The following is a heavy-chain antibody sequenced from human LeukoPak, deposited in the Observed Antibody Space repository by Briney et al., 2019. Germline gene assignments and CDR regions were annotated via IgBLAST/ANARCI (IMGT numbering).Heavy chain of an antibody. CDR1: GGSISSYY. V-gene: IGHV4-59*01. J-gene: IGHJ4*02. D-gene: IGHD1-26*01. CDR3: ARRVGQGNFDY. Sequence: SETLSLTCTVSGGSISSYYWNWIRQPPGKGLEWIGYIYYSGGSNYNPSLKSRVTISVDTSKNQFSLKLSSVTAADTAVYYCARRVGQGNFDYWGQGTLVTVSS. CDR2: IYYSGGS.